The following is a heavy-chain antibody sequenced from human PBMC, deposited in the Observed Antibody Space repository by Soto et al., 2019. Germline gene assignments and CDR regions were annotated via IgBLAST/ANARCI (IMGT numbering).Heavy chain of an antibody. CDR1: GFTFSSYW. CDR2: INGDGSST. D-gene: IGHD3-3*01. Sequence: GGSLRLSCAASGFTFSSYWMHWVRQAPGKGLVWVSRINGDGSSTTHADSVRGRFTISRDNTKNTLYLQMNSLRAEDTAVYYCTRDAYYDFWSGYSAYYYYYMDVWGKGTTVTVSS. J-gene: IGHJ6*03. V-gene: IGHV3-74*01. CDR3: TRDAYYDFWSGYSAYYYYYMDV.